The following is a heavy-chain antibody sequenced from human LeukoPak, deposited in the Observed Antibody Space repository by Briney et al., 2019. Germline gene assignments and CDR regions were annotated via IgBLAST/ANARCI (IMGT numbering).Heavy chain of an antibody. CDR3: AREFEYSSSGAGY. V-gene: IGHV3-21*01. CDR1: GFTYSRYS. Sequence: GGSLTLSCAPSGFTYSRYSMNWVRQAPRKGLEWVSCMSSIRGLLYYADSVKGRFTVFRDNAKNPLHLQMNSLRADDTAVYYCAREFEYSSSGAGYWGQGTLVTVSS. CDR2: MSSIRGLL. J-gene: IGHJ4*02. D-gene: IGHD6-6*01.